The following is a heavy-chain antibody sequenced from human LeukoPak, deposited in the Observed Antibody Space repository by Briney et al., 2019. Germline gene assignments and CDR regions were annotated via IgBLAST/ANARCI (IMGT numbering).Heavy chain of an antibody. CDR2: ISYDGSNK. D-gene: IGHD2-2*03. V-gene: IGHV3-30*04. J-gene: IGHJ4*02. CDR3: ARDWHGYFDC. CDR1: GFTFSSYA. Sequence: GGSLRLSCAASGFTFSSYAMHWVRQAPGKGLEWVAVISYDGSNKCYADSVKGRFTISRDNSKNTLYLQMNSLRAEDTAVYYCARDWHGYFDCWGQGTLVTVSS.